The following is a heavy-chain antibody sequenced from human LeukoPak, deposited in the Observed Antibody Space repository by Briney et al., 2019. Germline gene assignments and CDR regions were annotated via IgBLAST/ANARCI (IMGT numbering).Heavy chain of an antibody. CDR1: GYTFTGYY. D-gene: IGHD3-22*01. CDR3: ARDLASRYYDSSGTFDY. V-gene: IGHV1-2*02. J-gene: IGHJ4*02. Sequence: ASVKVSCKASGYTFTGYYMHWVRQAPGQGLEWMGWINPNSGGTNYAQKLQGRVTMTTDTSTSTAYMELRSLRSDDTAVYYCARDLASRYYDSSGTFDYWGQGTLVTVSS. CDR2: INPNSGGT.